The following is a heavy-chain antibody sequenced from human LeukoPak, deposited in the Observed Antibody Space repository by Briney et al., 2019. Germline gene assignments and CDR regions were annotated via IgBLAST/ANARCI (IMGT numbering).Heavy chain of an antibody. D-gene: IGHD3-10*01. V-gene: IGHV7-4-1*02. Sequence: ASVKVSCQASGYTFTSYAMNWVRQAPGQGLEWMGWINTNTGNPTYAQGFTGRFVFSLDTSVSTAYLQISSLKAEDTAVYYCARAKDGSGSYPEIRYWGQGTLVTVSS. CDR1: GYTFTSYA. J-gene: IGHJ4*02. CDR2: INTNTGNP. CDR3: ARAKDGSGSYPEIRY.